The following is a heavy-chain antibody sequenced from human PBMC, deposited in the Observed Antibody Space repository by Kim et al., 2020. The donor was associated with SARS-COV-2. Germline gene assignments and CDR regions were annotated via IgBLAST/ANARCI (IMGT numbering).Heavy chain of an antibody. D-gene: IGHD6-13*01. CDR3: ARTFSQHLVNFYS. V-gene: IGHV3-30*03. CDR1: GFTFSSYG. CDR2: ISSDGSNQ. Sequence: GGSLRLSCAASGFTFSSYGMHWVRQAPGKGLEWVAVISSDGSNQYYAESVKGQFTISRDNSKNTLYLQMNSLRAEDTAVYYCARTFSQHLVNFYSWGQGTLVTVSS. J-gene: IGHJ4*02.